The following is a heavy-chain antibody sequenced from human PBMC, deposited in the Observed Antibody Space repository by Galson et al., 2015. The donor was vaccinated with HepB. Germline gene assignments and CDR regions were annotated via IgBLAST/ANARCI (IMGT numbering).Heavy chain of an antibody. CDR2: ISNSGETA. D-gene: IGHD3-16*01. Sequence: SLRLSCAASGFTFRNYAMTWVRQAPGKGLEWVSIISNSGETAKYADSVRGRFTISRDNSKNTLSLQMNSPRADDTAVYFCAKAITSGGAADYFEYWGQGTLVTVSS. J-gene: IGHJ4*02. V-gene: IGHV3-23*01. CDR3: AKAITSGGAADYFEY. CDR1: GFTFRNYA.